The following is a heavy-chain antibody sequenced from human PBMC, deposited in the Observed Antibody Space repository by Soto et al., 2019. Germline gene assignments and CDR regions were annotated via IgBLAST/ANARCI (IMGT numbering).Heavy chain of an antibody. J-gene: IGHJ4*02. D-gene: IGHD4-4*01. CDR3: ARGPDHSKVGY. CDR1: DGTVAGYC. V-gene: IGHV4-59*02. Sequence: SXTLSLTSSVSDGTVAGYCWSWIRQPPGKGLEWIGCIDYNGRAHYNPSLTSRVTMSLDTSNNHFSLKLSSVTTTDTAVYYCARGPDHSKVGYWGQGTLVTVSS. CDR2: IDYNGRA.